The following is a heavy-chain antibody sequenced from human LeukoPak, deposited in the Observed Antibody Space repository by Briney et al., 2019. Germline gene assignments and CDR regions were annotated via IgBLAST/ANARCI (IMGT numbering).Heavy chain of an antibody. D-gene: IGHD5-12*01. J-gene: IGHJ3*02. CDR1: GGSISSGDYY. CDR3: ARGLWLKVAFDI. Sequence: SSQTLSLTCTVSGGSISSGDYYWSWIRQPPGKGLEWIGYIYYSGSTYYNPSLKSRVTISVDTSKNQFSLKLSSVTAADTAVYYCARGLWLKVAFDIWGQGTMVTVSS. CDR2: IYYSGST. V-gene: IGHV4-30-4*08.